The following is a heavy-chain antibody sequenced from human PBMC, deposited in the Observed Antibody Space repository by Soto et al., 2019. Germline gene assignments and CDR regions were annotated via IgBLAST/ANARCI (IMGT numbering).Heavy chain of an antibody. CDR3: AREIVGATTWFDP. Sequence: QVQLQESGPRLVKPSETLSLTSTVSGGSIISYYGHWIRQPPGRELEWIGYIYYRGRTTYTSSLKSRVTISIDTSNSQFSLRLTSVTAADTAVYYCAREIVGATTWFDPWGQGNLVTVSS. D-gene: IGHD1-26*01. V-gene: IGHV4-59*01. J-gene: IGHJ5*02. CDR2: IYYRGRT. CDR1: GGSIISYY.